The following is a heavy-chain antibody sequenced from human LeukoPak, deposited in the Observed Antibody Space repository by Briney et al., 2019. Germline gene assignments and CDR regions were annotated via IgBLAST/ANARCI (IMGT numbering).Heavy chain of an antibody. CDR2: ISAYNGNT. Sequence: GASVKVSCKASGYTFTSYGISWVRQAPGQGLEWMGLISAYNGNTNYAQKLQGRVPMTTDTSTSTAYMELRSLRSDDTAVYYCARARYCGGDCYSPGNWFDPWGQGTLVTVSS. CDR3: ARARYCGGDCYSPGNWFDP. CDR1: GYTFTSYG. J-gene: IGHJ5*02. D-gene: IGHD2-21*02. V-gene: IGHV1-18*01.